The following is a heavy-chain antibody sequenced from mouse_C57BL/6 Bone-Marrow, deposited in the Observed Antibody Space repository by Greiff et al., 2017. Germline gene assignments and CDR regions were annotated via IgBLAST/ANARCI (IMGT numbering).Heavy chain of an antibody. CDR3: ARGGPYYYGSSFYYYAMDY. V-gene: IGHV5-9*01. CDR1: GFTFSSYT. Sequence: EVMLVESGGGLVKPGGSLKLSCAASGFTFSSYTMSWVRQTPEKRLEWVATISGGGGNTYYPDSVKGRFTISRDNAKNTLYLQMSSLRSEDTALYYCARGGPYYYGSSFYYYAMDYWGQGTSVTVSS. CDR2: ISGGGGNT. D-gene: IGHD1-1*01. J-gene: IGHJ4*01.